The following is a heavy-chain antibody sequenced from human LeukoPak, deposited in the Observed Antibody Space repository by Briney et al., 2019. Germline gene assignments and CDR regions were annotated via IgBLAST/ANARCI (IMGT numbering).Heavy chain of an antibody. D-gene: IGHD1-26*01. CDR2: ISGSGGST. CDR3: AKDLRGSGSYYYFDY. Sequence: GGSLSLSCAASGFTFTSYAMSWVRQAPGKGLEWVSTISGSGGSTYYADSVKGRFTISRDNSKNTLFLQMNSLRAEDTAIYYCAKDLRGSGSYYYFDYWGQGILVTVSS. J-gene: IGHJ4*02. V-gene: IGHV3-23*01. CDR1: GFTFTSYA.